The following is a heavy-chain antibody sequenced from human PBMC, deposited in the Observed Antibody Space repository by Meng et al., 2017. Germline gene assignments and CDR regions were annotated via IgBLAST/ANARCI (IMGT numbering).Heavy chain of an antibody. D-gene: IGHD6-19*01. Sequence: ASVKVSCKASGYTFTSYDINWVRQATGQGLEWMGWMNPNSGNTGYAQKFQGRVTITRNTSISTAYMELSSLRSEDTAVYHCARVERQWLANDYWGQGTLVTVSS. V-gene: IGHV1-8*03. J-gene: IGHJ4*02. CDR3: ARVERQWLANDY. CDR2: MNPNSGNT. CDR1: GYTFTSYD.